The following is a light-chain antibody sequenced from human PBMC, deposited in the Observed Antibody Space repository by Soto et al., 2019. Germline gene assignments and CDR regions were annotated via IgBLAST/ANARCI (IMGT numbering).Light chain of an antibody. V-gene: IGKV3-20*01. Sequence: EIGLTQSQVTLSLSPGERATLSCRASQSVRSNFLAWYQQKPGQAPRLLIYGASNRATGIPDRFSGSGSGTDFTLTITRLEPEDFAMYYCQRYDSLRTFGQGTKVDI. CDR2: GAS. J-gene: IGKJ1*01. CDR3: QRYDSLRT. CDR1: QSVRSNF.